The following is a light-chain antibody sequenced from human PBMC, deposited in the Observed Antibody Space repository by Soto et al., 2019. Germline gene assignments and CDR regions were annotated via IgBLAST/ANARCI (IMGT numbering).Light chain of an antibody. J-gene: IGKJ1*01. CDR1: QSVASGY. Sequence: ETVLTQSPGTLSLSAGERATLSCRASQSVASGYLVWYQQKPGQTPTVLIYGASTRAAGIPDRFSGSGSGTDFTLTISRLEPEDFAVYFCQLYASSPTFGQGTKVEMK. CDR3: QLYASSPT. CDR2: GAS. V-gene: IGKV3-20*01.